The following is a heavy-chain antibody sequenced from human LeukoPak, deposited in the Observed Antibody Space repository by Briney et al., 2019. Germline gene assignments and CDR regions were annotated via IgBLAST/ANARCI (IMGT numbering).Heavy chain of an antibody. CDR3: ASGPYPAAGTDHQFDY. J-gene: IGHJ4*02. CDR2: IYYTGTT. D-gene: IGHD6-13*01. V-gene: IGHV4-59*01. Sequence: PSETLSLTCTVSGGSISSYYWSWIRQPPGRGLEWVGYIYYTGTTHYNPSLKSRVTISADTSKSQFSLKLNSVTAADTAVYFCASGPYPAAGTDHQFDYWGQGTLVTVSS. CDR1: GGSISSYY.